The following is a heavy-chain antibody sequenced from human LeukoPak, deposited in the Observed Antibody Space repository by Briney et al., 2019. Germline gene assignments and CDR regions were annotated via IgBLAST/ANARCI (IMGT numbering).Heavy chain of an antibody. D-gene: IGHD3-22*01. CDR3: AITHYYDSRDYYYWLVY. J-gene: IGHJ4*02. CDR2: IITILGLP. V-gene: IGHV1-69*04. Sequence: GASVKVSCKASGGTFSSYVISWVRQAPGQGLEWVGRIITILGLPNYAQKFQGRGTPTADTPTRTDYMELRSPRTAAEGVYYCAITHYYDSRDYYYWLVYWGQGTLVTVSS. CDR1: GGTFSSYV.